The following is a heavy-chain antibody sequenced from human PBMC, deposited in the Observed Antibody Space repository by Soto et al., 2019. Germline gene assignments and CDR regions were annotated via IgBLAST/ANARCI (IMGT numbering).Heavy chain of an antibody. Sequence: SENLSLTCTVSGGSLSRGGYYWGWIRQHPGKGLEWIGYIYYSGSTYYNPSLKSRVTISVDTSKNQFSLKLSSVTAADTAVYYCARAVDTAMAFDYWGQGTLVTVSS. D-gene: IGHD5-18*01. J-gene: IGHJ4*02. CDR1: GGSLSRGGYY. CDR2: IYYSGST. V-gene: IGHV4-31*03. CDR3: ARAVDTAMAFDY.